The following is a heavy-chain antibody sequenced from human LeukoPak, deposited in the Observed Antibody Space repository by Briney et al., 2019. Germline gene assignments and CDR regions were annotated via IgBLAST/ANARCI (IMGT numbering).Heavy chain of an antibody. D-gene: IGHD3-10*01. CDR3: EREDMVRGVPD. Sequence: SETLSLTCTVSGGSLSSYYWSWIRQPPGKVLEWIGCIQYSGRTNNNPSLKSRVTISVTPSKNQLTLKLSSVTAADTAVYCCEREDMVRGVPDWGQGTLVTVSS. CDR2: IQYSGRT. J-gene: IGHJ4*02. CDR1: GGSLSSYY. V-gene: IGHV4-59*01.